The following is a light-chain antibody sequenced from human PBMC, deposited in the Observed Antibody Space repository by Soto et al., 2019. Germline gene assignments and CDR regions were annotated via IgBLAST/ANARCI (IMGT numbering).Light chain of an antibody. J-gene: IGLJ1*01. CDR1: SSDVGGYNY. CDR3: SSYTTTSTYV. Sequence: QSALTQPASVSGSPGQSITISCTGTSSDVGGYNYVSWYQQYPGKAPKLMIYHVSNRPSGVSDRFSGSKSGNSASLTISGLQAEDEADYYCSSYTTTSTYVFGXGTKVTVL. CDR2: HVS. V-gene: IGLV2-14*01.